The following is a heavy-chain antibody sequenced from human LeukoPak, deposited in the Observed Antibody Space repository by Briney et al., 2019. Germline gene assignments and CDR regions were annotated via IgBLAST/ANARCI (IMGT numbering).Heavy chain of an antibody. CDR3: ARGADYYDSSGYYFDY. Sequence: GASVKVSCKASGYTFTSYAMHWVRQAPGQRLEWMGWINAGNGNTKYSQEFQGRVTITRDTSASTAYMELSSLRSEDMAVYYCARGADYYDSSGYYFDYWGQGTLVTVSS. J-gene: IGHJ4*02. CDR1: GYTFTSYA. D-gene: IGHD3-22*01. CDR2: INAGNGNT. V-gene: IGHV1-3*03.